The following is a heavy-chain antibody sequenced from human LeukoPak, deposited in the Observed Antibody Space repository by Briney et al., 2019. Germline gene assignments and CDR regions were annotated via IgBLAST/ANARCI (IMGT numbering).Heavy chain of an antibody. CDR2: INTNTGNP. D-gene: IGHD6-19*01. CDR3: ARDRSSGWPSPIDY. J-gene: IGHJ4*02. CDR1: GYTFTSYA. Sequence: GASVKVSCKASGYTFTSYAMNWVRQAPGQGLEWMGWINTNTGNPTYAQGFTGRFVLSLDTSVSTAYLQISSLKAEDTAVYYCARDRSSGWPSPIDYWGQGTLVTVSS. V-gene: IGHV7-4-1*02.